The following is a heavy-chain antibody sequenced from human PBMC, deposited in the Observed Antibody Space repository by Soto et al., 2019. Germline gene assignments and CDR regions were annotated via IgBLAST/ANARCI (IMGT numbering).Heavy chain of an antibody. CDR3: ARDSSQEFYASREEYYFDY. CDR2: IVVVSGNT. V-gene: IGHV1-58*02. Sequence: SVKVSCKASGFTFTNSAMQWVRQARGQRLEWIGWIVVVSGNTNYAQKFQERVTIITDMSTSTVYMELSSLRSEDTAVYYCARDSSQEFYASREEYYFDYWGQGTLVTVSS. J-gene: IGHJ4*02. CDR1: GFTFTNSA. D-gene: IGHD2-2*01.